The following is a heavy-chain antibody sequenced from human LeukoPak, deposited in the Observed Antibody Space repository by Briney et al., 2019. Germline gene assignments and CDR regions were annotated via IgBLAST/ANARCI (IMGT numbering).Heavy chain of an antibody. CDR3: AKDLSSAITSALVLDV. D-gene: IGHD3-22*01. CDR2: ITWNRDNI. CDR1: GFTFDDYA. Sequence: GGSLRLSCAASGFTFDDYAMHWVRHAPGKGLEWVSGITWNRDNIGYGDSVKGRFTISRDNVKNVLYLQMTSLRPEDTALYYCAKDLSSAITSALVLDVWGQGTTVIVSS. J-gene: IGHJ6*02. V-gene: IGHV3-9*01.